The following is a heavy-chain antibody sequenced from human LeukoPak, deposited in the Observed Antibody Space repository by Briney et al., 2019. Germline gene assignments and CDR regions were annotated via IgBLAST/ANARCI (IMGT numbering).Heavy chain of an antibody. Sequence: ASVKVSCKASGYTFTGYYMHWVRQAPGQGLEWMGWINPNSGGTNYAQKFQGRVTMTRDTSISTAYMELSRLRSDDTAVYYCARRYYDSSGFDYWGQGNLVTVSS. CDR3: ARRYYDSSGFDY. CDR2: INPNSGGT. J-gene: IGHJ4*02. CDR1: GYTFTGYY. V-gene: IGHV1-2*02. D-gene: IGHD3-22*01.